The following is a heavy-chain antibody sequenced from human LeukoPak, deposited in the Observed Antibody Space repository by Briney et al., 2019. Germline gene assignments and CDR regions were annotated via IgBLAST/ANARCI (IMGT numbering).Heavy chain of an antibody. CDR3: ARGTSSSWGGRDDY. CDR2: MNPRSGGT. Sequence: ASVKVSCKASGYTFSNYDINWVRLVAGHGLEWMGWMNPRSGGTGYAQKFQGRVTITRDTSINTAYMELRSLTSDGTAVYYCARGTSSSWGGRDDYWGQGTLVTVSS. CDR1: GYTFSNYD. J-gene: IGHJ4*02. V-gene: IGHV1-8*02. D-gene: IGHD6-6*01.